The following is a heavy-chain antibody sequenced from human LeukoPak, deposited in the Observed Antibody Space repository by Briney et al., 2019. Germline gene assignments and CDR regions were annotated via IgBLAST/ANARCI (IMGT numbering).Heavy chain of an antibody. Sequence: SETLSLTCTVSGYSISSGYYWGWIRQPPGKGLEWIGSIYHSGSTYYNPSLKSRVTISVDTSKNQFSLKLSSVTAADTAVYYCAREVGCSSTSCYTNWFDPWGQGTLVTVSS. CDR1: GYSISSGYY. CDR3: AREVGCSSTSCYTNWFDP. CDR2: IYHSGST. J-gene: IGHJ5*02. D-gene: IGHD2-2*02. V-gene: IGHV4-38-2*02.